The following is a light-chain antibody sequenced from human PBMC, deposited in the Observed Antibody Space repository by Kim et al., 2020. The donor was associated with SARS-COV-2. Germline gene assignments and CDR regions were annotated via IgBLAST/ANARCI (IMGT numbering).Light chain of an antibody. Sequence: EIVLTQSPATLSLSPGDRATLSCRASQSLNTYLAWYQQRPGQAPRLLIYDASNRATGIPARFSGSGSGTDFSLTISSLEPEDFAVYYCQHRTNSPPNTFGQWTKLEI. CDR1: QSLNTY. CDR2: DAS. CDR3: QHRTNSPPNT. V-gene: IGKV3-11*01. J-gene: IGKJ2*01.